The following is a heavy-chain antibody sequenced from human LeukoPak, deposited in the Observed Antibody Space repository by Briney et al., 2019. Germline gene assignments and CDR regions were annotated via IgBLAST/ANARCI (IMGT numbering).Heavy chain of an antibody. Sequence: PSETLSLTCTVSGGSISSSNYYWVWIRQPPGKGLEWVGSIYYSGSTYYNPSLKSRVTISVDTSKNQFSLKLSSVTAADTAVYYCARQGYISGQGFRNNWFDPWGQGSLVTVSS. J-gene: IGHJ5*02. CDR2: IYYSGST. V-gene: IGHV4-39*01. CDR1: GGSISSSNYY. CDR3: ARQGYISGQGFRNNWFDP. D-gene: IGHD6-19*01.